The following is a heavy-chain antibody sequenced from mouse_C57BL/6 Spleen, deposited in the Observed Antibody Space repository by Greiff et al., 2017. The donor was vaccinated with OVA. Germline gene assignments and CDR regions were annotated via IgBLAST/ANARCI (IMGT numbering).Heavy chain of an antibody. CDR1: GFTFSSYA. D-gene: IGHD1-1*01. V-gene: IGHV5-4*01. CDR2: ISDGGSYT. J-gene: IGHJ2*01. CDR3: ARDGGLDYYGSSDY. Sequence: EVMLVESGGGLVKPGGSLKLSCAASGFTFSSYAMSWVRQTPEKRLEWVATISDGGSYTYYPDNVKGRFTISRDNAKNNLYLQMSHLKSEDTAMYYCARDGGLDYYGSSDYWGQGTTLTVYS.